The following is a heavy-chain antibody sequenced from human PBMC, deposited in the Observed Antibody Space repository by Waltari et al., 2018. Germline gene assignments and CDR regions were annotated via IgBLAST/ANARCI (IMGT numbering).Heavy chain of an antibody. D-gene: IGHD4-17*01. V-gene: IGHV1-69*05. CDR3: ARGPRSTVTTVWYFDY. J-gene: IGHJ4*02. Sequence: QVQLVQSGAEVKKPGSSVQVSCKASGGTFSSYAISWVRRDPGQGLEWMGGIIPIFGTANYAQKFQGRVTITTDESTSTAYMELSSLRSEDTAVYYCARGPRSTVTTVWYFDYWGQGTLVTVSS. CDR1: GGTFSSYA. CDR2: IIPIFGTA.